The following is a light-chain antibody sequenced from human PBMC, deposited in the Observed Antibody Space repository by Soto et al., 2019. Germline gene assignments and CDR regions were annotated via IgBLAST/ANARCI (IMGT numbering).Light chain of an antibody. CDR1: QSVSSY. J-gene: IGKJ5*01. V-gene: IGKV3-11*01. CDR2: DAS. Sequence: EIVLTQPKDTMSLSPLERPTIYCRASQSVSSYLAWYQQKPGQAPRLLIYDASNRATGIPARFSGSGSGTDFTLTISSLEPEDFAVYYCQQRSKWITFGQGTRLEIK. CDR3: QQRSKWIT.